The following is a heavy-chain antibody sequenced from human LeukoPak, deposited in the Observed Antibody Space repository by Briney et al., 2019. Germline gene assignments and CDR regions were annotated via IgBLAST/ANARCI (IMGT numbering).Heavy chain of an antibody. J-gene: IGHJ3*02. CDR3: ARASSKQLAGYLPDGFDI. D-gene: IGHD3-9*01. CDR2: ISSSGTYV. CDR1: GFTFTSWS. Sequence: GGSLRLSWAAAGFTFTSWSMNGVRQAPGKGLEWVSSISSSGTYVYYADSVKGRFTIPRDNAKNSLSLQMNSLSADDAAVYCCARASSKQLAGYLPDGFDIWGQGTMVTVSS. V-gene: IGHV3-21*01.